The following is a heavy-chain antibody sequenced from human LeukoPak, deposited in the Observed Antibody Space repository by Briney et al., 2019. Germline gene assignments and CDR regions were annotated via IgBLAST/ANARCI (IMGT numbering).Heavy chain of an antibody. Sequence: ASVRVSCKLSGYTFTNYALNWVRQAPGQGLEWMGWMNPNSGNTGYAQKFQGGVTMTRNTSTSTAYMELTSLRSEDTAVYYCARGPPGNQDFQYWGQGTLVTVSS. V-gene: IGHV1-8*02. CDR3: ARGPPGNQDFQY. J-gene: IGHJ1*01. D-gene: IGHD1-14*01. CDR1: GYTFTNYA. CDR2: MNPNSGNT.